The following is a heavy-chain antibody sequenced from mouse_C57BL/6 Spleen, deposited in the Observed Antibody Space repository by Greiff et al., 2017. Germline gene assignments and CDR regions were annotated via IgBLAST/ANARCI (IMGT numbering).Heavy chain of an antibody. J-gene: IGHJ2*01. CDR3: ARRGDGYYFDY. V-gene: IGHV1-82*01. D-gene: IGHD3-3*01. Sequence: QVQLKQSGPELVKPGASVKISCKASDYAFSSSWMNWVKQRPGKGLEWIGRIYPGDGDTNYNGKFKGKATLTADKSSSTAYMQLCSLTSEDSAVYFCARRGDGYYFDYWGQGTTLTVSS. CDR1: DYAFSSSW. CDR2: IYPGDGDT.